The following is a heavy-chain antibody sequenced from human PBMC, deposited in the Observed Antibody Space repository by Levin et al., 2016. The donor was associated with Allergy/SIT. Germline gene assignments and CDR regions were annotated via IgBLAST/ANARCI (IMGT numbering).Heavy chain of an antibody. CDR2: IYSGGST. V-gene: IGHV3-66*01. D-gene: IGHD3-3*01. Sequence: GESLKISCAASGFTVSGSYMSWVRQAPGKGLEWVSVIYSGGSTYYADSVKGRFTISRDNSKNTLYFQMNSLRAEDTAVYYCARDGLGFLQWSLVADVWGQGTTVTVSS. J-gene: IGHJ6*02. CDR3: ARDGLGFLQWSLVADV. CDR1: GFTVSGSY.